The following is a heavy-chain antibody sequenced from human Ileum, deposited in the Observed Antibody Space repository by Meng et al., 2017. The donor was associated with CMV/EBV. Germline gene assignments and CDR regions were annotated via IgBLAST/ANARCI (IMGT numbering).Heavy chain of an antibody. CDR2: VSPDGATT. D-gene: IGHD3-10*01. Sequence: CAASAFTFSGHWMHWVRQAPGKGLVWLSRVSPDGATTYYADSVKGRFTISRDNADNTVLLQMNSLRAEDTAIYYCTRGQTPYYGYFDYWGQGTLAPSPQ. J-gene: IGHJ4*02. V-gene: IGHV3-74*01. CDR1: AFTFSGHW. CDR3: TRGQTPYYGYFDY.